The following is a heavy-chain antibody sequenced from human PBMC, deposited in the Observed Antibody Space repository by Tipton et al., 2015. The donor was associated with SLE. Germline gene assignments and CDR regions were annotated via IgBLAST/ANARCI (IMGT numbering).Heavy chain of an antibody. CDR3: ARDSSDPSSGRMFWFFEV. Sequence: QLVQSGAEVKKPGASVKISCKSFGYTFTRHWMHWVRQAPGQGLEWMGIINPRGDYTSYAQRFQGRVTLTRDTATNTDYMELSGLRSDDTAVYYCARDSSDPSSGRMFWFFEVWGRGSLVTVSS. V-gene: IGHV1-46*01. CDR1: GYTFTRHW. D-gene: IGHD6-6*01. J-gene: IGHJ2*01. CDR2: INPRGDYT.